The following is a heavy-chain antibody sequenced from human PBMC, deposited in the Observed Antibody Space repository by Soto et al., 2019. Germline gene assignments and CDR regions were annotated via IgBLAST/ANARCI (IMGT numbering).Heavy chain of an antibody. D-gene: IGHD6-13*01. V-gene: IGHV3-53*04. CDR1: GFTVSSNY. CDR3: AREVKQQLGYWYFDL. CDR2: IYSGGST. Sequence: EVQLVESGGGLVQPGGSLRLSCAASGFTVSSNYMSWVRQAPGKGLEWVSVIYSGGSTYYADSVKGRFTISKHNSKNTPNLQMNSLRAEDTAVYYCAREVKQQLGYWYFDLWGRGTLVTVSS. J-gene: IGHJ2*01.